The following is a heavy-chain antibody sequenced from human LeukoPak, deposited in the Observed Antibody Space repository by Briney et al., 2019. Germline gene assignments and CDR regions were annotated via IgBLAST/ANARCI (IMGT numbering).Heavy chain of an antibody. D-gene: IGHD4-23*01. J-gene: IGHJ2*01. CDR3: ARDRYTVVSWYFDL. CDR1: GGSISSGGYY. CDR2: IYYSGST. Sequence: PSQTLSLTCTVSGGSISSGGYYWSWIRQHPGKGLEWIGYIYYSGSTYYNPSLRSRVNISVDPYKNQFSLKRRSVAAADTAVYYCARDRYTVVSWYFDLWGRGTLVTVSS. V-gene: IGHV4-31*03.